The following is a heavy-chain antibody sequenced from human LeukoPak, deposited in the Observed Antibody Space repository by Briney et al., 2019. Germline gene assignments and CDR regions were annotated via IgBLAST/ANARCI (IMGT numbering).Heavy chain of an antibody. D-gene: IGHD1-26*01. CDR1: GFTFSNHW. CDR3: ARGGGSYYNY. Sequence: GGALRLSCTASGFTFSNHWMSWVRQAPGKGLEWVANIKQDGSEKYYVDSVKGRFTISRDNAKNSLYLQMNSLRAEDTAVYYCARGGGSYYNYWGQGTLVTVSS. CDR2: IKQDGSEK. J-gene: IGHJ4*02. V-gene: IGHV3-7*04.